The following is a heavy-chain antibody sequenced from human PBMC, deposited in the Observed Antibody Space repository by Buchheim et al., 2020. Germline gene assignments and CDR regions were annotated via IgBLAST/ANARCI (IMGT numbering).Heavy chain of an antibody. CDR3: ARAILYPGDIAVAGWYFDY. CDR1: GFTFSSYS. Sequence: EVQLVESGGGLVQPGGSLRLSCAASGFTFSSYSMNWVRQAPGKGLEWVSYISSSSSTIYYADSVKGRFTISRDNAKNSLYLQMNSLRDEDTAVYYCARAILYPGDIAVAGWYFDYWGQGTL. D-gene: IGHD6-19*01. J-gene: IGHJ4*02. CDR2: ISSSSSTI. V-gene: IGHV3-48*02.